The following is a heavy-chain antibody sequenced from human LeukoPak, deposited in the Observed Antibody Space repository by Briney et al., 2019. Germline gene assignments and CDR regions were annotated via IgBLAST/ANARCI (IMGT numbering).Heavy chain of an antibody. V-gene: IGHV3-30*02. J-gene: IGHJ4*02. CDR2: IRYDGSNK. CDR3: AREPPIAVAGTPFDY. Sequence: PGGSLRLPCAASGFTFSSYGMHWVRQAPGKGLEWVAFIRYDGSNKYYADSVKGRFTISRDNSKNTLYLQMNSLRAEDTAVYYCAREPPIAVAGTPFDYWGQGTLVTVSS. D-gene: IGHD6-19*01. CDR1: GFTFSSYG.